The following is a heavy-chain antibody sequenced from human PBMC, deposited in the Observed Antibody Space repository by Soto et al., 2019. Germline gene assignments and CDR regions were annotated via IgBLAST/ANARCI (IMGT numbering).Heavy chain of an antibody. CDR3: AKDLTVTTYLYYYYYGMDV. D-gene: IGHD4-17*01. CDR1: RFTFSSYA. Sequence: EVQLLESGGGLVQPGGSLRLSCAASRFTFSSYAMSWVRQAPGKGLEWVSAISGSGGSTYYADSVKGRFTISRDNSKNTLYLQMNSLRAEDTAVYYCAKDLTVTTYLYYYYYGMDVWGQGTTVTVS. CDR2: ISGSGGST. V-gene: IGHV3-23*01. J-gene: IGHJ6*02.